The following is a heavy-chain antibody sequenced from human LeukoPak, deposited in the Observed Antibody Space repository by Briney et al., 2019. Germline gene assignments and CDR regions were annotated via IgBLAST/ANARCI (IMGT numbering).Heavy chain of an antibody. J-gene: IGHJ3*02. CDR2: IYYSGST. CDR1: GGSISSYY. CDR3: ARHGRGVLTGYESLDDAFDI. D-gene: IGHD3-9*01. V-gene: IGHV4-59*08. Sequence: SETLSLTCTVSGGSISSYYWSWIRQPPGKGLEWIGYIYYSGSTNYNPSLKSRVTISVDTSKNQFSLKLSSVTAADTAVYYCARHGRGVLTGYESLDDAFDIWGQGTMVTVSS.